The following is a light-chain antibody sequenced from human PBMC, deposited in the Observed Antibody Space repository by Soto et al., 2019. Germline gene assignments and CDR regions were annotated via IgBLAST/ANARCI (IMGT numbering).Light chain of an antibody. J-gene: IGKJ2*01. Sequence: EIVLTQSPGPLSLSPGERDPLSCRSSQSVSSSYLAWYQQKPGQAPRLLIYGASSRATGIPDRFSGRGSGTHFTRTIRRLESEDYAEYYSQTYGSTPPDTFGQGTQLEIK. CDR2: GAS. CDR3: QTYGSTPPDT. CDR1: QSVSSSY. V-gene: IGKV3-20*01.